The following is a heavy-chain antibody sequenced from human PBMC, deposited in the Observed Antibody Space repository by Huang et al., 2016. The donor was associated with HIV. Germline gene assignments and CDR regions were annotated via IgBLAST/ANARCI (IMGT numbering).Heavy chain of an antibody. D-gene: IGHD3-22*01. CDR2: LTKDGRDK. Sequence: QVQLVESGGGVVQPGRSLGLSCGAAGFVLNNYVLHWVRQNQGKGLGWVAGLTKDGRDKDYAESVKGRFTIAKDNSKNTLYLEMDSLTPEDTGVYYCAREDGSSGDCGYFGPWGQGAQVTVAT. J-gene: IGHJ4*02. CDR1: GFVLNNYV. V-gene: IGHV3-30*03. CDR3: AREDGSSGDCGYFGP.